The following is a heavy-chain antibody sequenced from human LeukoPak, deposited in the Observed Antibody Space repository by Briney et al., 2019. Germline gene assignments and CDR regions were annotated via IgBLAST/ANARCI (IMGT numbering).Heavy chain of an antibody. D-gene: IGHD1-26*01. Sequence: ASVKVSFMASGCTFTGYFMHWVGQAPGQGLAWVGWISAYNGNTTYAQKLQGRAAMPTDTSTSTAYMELRSLRSDDTAVYYCARGLSPYSGSYVWFDPWGQGTLVTVSS. CDR3: ARGLSPYSGSYVWFDP. CDR2: ISAYNGNT. CDR1: GCTFTGYF. V-gene: IGHV1-18*04. J-gene: IGHJ5*02.